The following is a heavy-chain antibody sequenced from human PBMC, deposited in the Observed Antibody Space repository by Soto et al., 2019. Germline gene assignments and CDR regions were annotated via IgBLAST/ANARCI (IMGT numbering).Heavy chain of an antibody. CDR1: GYTFTSYA. J-gene: IGHJ6*03. CDR3: AREGRPYYYYYMDV. CDR2: INAGNGNT. Sequence: ASVKVSCKASGYTFTSYAMHWVRQAPGQRLEWMGWINAGNGNTKYSQKFQGRVTITRDTSASTAYMELSSLRSEDTAVYYCAREGRPYYYYYMDVWGKGTTVTVSS. D-gene: IGHD1-1*01. V-gene: IGHV1-3*01.